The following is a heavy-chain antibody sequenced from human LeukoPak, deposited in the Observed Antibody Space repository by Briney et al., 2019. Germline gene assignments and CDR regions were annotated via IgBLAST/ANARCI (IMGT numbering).Heavy chain of an antibody. CDR1: GYTSTSYD. V-gene: IGHV1-8*03. J-gene: IGHJ3*02. CDR2: MNPNSGNT. Sequence: ASVKVSCKASGYTSTSYDINWVRQATGQGLEWMGWMNPNSGNTGYAQKFQGRVTITRNTSISTAYMELSSLRSEDTAVYYCARGREFNDAFDIWGQGTMVTVSS. CDR3: ARGREFNDAFDI.